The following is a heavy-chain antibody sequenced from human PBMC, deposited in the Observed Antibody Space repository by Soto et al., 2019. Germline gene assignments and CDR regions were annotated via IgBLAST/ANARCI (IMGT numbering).Heavy chain of an antibody. V-gene: IGHV1-18*01. J-gene: IGHJ5*02. CDR3: ARDPPHTYGDYKPNWFDP. CDR2: ISAYNGNT. CDR1: GYTFTSYG. D-gene: IGHD4-17*01. Sequence: QVQLVQSGAEVKKPGASVKVSCKASGYTFTSYGISWVRQAPGQGLEWMGWISAYNGNTNYAQKLQGRVTMTTDTSTSTAYMELRSLRYDDTAVYYCARDPPHTYGDYKPNWFDPWGQGTLVTVSS.